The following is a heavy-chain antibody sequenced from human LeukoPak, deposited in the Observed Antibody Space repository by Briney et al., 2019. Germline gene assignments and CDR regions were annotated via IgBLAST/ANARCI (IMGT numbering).Heavy chain of an antibody. Sequence: GGSLRHSCTTTGFTLGDYPMSWVRPAPAKGLVWVTDIRSSSKTIYYADSVKGRFTISRDNAKNSLYLQMNSLRDEDSAVYYWARDVGIFDYWGQGTLVTVSS. CDR3: ARDVGIFDY. CDR2: IRSSSKTI. J-gene: IGHJ4*02. CDR1: GFTLGDYP. D-gene: IGHD2-15*01. V-gene: IGHV3-48*02.